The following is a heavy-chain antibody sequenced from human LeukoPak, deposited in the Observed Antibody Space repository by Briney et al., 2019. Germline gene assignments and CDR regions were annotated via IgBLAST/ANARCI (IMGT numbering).Heavy chain of an antibody. V-gene: IGHV1-18*01. Sequence: ASVTVSCKASGYTFTSYGISWVRQAPGQGLEWMGWISAYNGNTNYAQKLQGRVTMTTDTSTSTAYMELRRMRSDDTAVYYCSRQIRYFDPSDYWGQGTLVTVSS. CDR1: GYTFTSYG. J-gene: IGHJ4*02. CDR2: ISAYNGNT. CDR3: SRQIRYFDPSDY. D-gene: IGHD3-9*01.